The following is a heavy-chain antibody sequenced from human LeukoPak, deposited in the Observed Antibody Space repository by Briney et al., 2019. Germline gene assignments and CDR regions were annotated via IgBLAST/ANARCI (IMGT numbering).Heavy chain of an antibody. V-gene: IGHV3-30*03. CDR1: GFTFSTYG. J-gene: IGHJ4*02. D-gene: IGHD2-21*02. Sequence: GRSLRLSCAASGFTFSTYGMNWIRQAPAKGLEWVAVISYDGSYKYADSVKGRFTISRDNSKNTLFLQMNSLRAEDTAVYYCAAPFCGGDCYIGGRNDYWGQGTLVTVSS. CDR2: ISYDGSY. CDR3: AAPFCGGDCYIGGRNDY.